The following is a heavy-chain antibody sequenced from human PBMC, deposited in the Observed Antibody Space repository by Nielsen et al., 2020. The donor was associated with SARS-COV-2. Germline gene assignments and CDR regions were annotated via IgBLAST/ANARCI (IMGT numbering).Heavy chain of an antibody. CDR1: GFTFDDYA. Sequence: GESLKISCAASGFTFDDYAMHWVRQAPGKGLEWVSLISGDGGSTYYADSVKGRFTISRDNSKNSLYLQMNSLRIEDTALYYCAKDVGYCSSTTCYSDWFDPWGQGTLVTVSS. J-gene: IGHJ5*02. D-gene: IGHD2-2*01. CDR2: ISGDGGST. CDR3: AKDVGYCSSTTCYSDWFDP. V-gene: IGHV3-43*02.